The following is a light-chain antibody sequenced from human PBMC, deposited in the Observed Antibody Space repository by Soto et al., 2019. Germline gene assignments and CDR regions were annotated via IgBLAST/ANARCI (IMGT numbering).Light chain of an antibody. CDR3: QQRSNWPPIT. CDR1: QSVSSN. V-gene: IGKV3-15*01. CDR2: GAS. Sequence: EIVMTQSPATLSVSPGERVTLSCRSSQSVSSNLAWYQQKPGQAPRLLIYGASTRATGIPARFSGSGSGTDFTLTISSLEPEDFAVYYCQQRSNWPPITFGQGTLLE. J-gene: IGKJ5*01.